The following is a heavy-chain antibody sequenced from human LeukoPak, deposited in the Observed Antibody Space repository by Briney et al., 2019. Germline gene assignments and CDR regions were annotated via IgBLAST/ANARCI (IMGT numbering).Heavy chain of an antibody. Sequence: GGSLRLSCAASGFTFSSYGMHWVRQAPGKGLEWVAFIRYDGSNKYYADSVKGRFTISRDNSRNTLYLQMNSLRAEDTAVYYCAKDRIAARPTYDYWGQGTLVTVSS. V-gene: IGHV3-30*02. D-gene: IGHD6-6*01. CDR3: AKDRIAARPTYDY. J-gene: IGHJ4*02. CDR1: GFTFSSYG. CDR2: IRYDGSNK.